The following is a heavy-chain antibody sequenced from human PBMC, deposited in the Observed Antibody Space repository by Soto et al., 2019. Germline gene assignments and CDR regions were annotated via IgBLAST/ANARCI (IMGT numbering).Heavy chain of an antibody. CDR2: IYYSGST. CDR3: ARHRNEYSSSWYDSVAYFDY. V-gene: IGHV4-39*01. D-gene: IGHD6-13*01. J-gene: IGHJ4*02. CDR1: GGSISSSSYY. Sequence: PSETLSLTCTVSGGSISSSSYYWGWIRQPPGKGLERIGSIYYSGSTYYNPSLKSRVTISVDTSKNQFSLKLSSVTAADTAVYYCARHRNEYSSSWYDSVAYFDYWGQGTLVTSPQ.